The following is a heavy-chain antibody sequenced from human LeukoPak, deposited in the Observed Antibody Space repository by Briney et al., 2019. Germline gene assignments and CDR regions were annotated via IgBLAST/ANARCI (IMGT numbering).Heavy chain of an antibody. CDR3: AKGIRFLEWLPRDAFDI. D-gene: IGHD3-3*01. J-gene: IGHJ3*02. V-gene: IGHV3-30*18. CDR2: ISYDGSNK. Sequence: GGSLRLSCAASGFTFSSYGMPWVRQAPGKGLEWVAVISYDGSNKYYADSVKGRFTISRDNSKNTLYLQMNSLRAEDTAVYYCAKGIRFLEWLPRDAFDIWGQGTMVTVSS. CDR1: GFTFSSYG.